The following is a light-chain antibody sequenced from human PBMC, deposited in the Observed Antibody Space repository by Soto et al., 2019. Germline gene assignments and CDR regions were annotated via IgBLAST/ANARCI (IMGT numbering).Light chain of an antibody. CDR1: SSDVGYYDF. CDR2: DVN. V-gene: IGLV2-11*01. CDR3: CSYAGSSTPVL. J-gene: IGLJ2*01. Sequence: QSALTQSRSVAGSPGQSVTISCTGTSSDVGYYDFVSWYQQHPGKAPKLIIYDVNTRPSGVPNRFSGSKSGNTASLTISGLRAEDEAHYYCCSYAGSSTPVLFGGGTKVTVL.